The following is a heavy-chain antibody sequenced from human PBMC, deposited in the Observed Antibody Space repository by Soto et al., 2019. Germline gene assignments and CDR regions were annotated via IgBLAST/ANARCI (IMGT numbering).Heavy chain of an antibody. CDR1: GDSVFTNGVA. J-gene: IGHJ4*02. V-gene: IGHV6-1*01. CDR2: TYYRSKWSN. CDR3: ARGRHSGFDY. Sequence: QVQLQQSGPGLVKPSQTLSLTCAISGDSVFTNGVAWNWLRQSPSRGLEWLGRTYYRSKWSNDYAVSVKSRITINLDTSKNQLSLQLNSLIPEDTAVYYCARGRHSGFDYWGQGTLVTVSS. D-gene: IGHD1-26*01.